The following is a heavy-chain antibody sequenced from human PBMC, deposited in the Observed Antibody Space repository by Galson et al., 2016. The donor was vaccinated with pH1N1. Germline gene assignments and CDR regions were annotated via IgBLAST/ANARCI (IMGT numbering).Heavy chain of an antibody. Sequence: SLRLSCATSGFTFSSFAMTWVRQAPGKGLEWVSGITSGGSTYYADSVKGRFTISRDNSKNTVELQMNRLRVEDTATYYCVKGDSSGYDYLNKFDPWGQGTVVTVSS. CDR3: VKGDSSGYDYLNKFDP. D-gene: IGHD3-22*01. J-gene: IGHJ5*02. V-gene: IGHV3-23*01. CDR1: GFTFSSFA. CDR2: ITSGGST.